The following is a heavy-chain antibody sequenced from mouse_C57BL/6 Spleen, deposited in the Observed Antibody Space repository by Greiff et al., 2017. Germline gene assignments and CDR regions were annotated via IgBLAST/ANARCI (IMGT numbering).Heavy chain of an antibody. J-gene: IGHJ4*01. V-gene: IGHV1-69*01. D-gene: IGHD1-1*01. Sequence: QVQLQQPGAELVMPGASVKLSCKASGYTFTSYWMHWVKQRPGQGLEWIGEIDPSDSYTNYNQKFKGKSTLTVDKSSSTAYMQLSSLTSEDSAVYYCARRYYYGSSYNAMGDWGQGTSVTVSS. CDR2: IDPSDSYT. CDR3: ARRYYYGSSYNAMGD. CDR1: GYTFTSYW.